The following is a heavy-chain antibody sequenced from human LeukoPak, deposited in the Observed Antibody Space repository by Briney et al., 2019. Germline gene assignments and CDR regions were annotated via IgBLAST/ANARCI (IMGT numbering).Heavy chain of an antibody. D-gene: IGHD2-2*01. CDR1: GFTFSSYE. Sequence: GGSLRLSCSASGFTFSSYEMNWVRQAPGKGLEWVSYISSSGGAIYYADSVKGRFTISRDNAKNSLYLQMNSLRAEDTAVYYCARDLSYCTITSCSYYYYGMDVWGQGTTVTVSS. CDR3: ARDLSYCTITSCSYYYYGMDV. CDR2: ISSSGGAI. V-gene: IGHV3-48*03. J-gene: IGHJ6*02.